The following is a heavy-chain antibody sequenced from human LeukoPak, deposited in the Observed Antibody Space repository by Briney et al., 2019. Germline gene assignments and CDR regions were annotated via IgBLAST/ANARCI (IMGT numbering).Heavy chain of an antibody. CDR1: GGSISSGGYF. D-gene: IGHD6-13*01. V-gene: IGHV4-31*03. J-gene: IGHJ4*02. Sequence: PSETLSLTCTVSGGSISSGGYFWSWIRQNPGKGLEWIGYIYHGGNTYYNPSLKSRVTISVDTSKNQFSLKLSSVTAADTAVYYCAGSAGTPYYFDYWGQGTLVTVSS. CDR3: AGSAGTPYYFDY. CDR2: IYHGGNT.